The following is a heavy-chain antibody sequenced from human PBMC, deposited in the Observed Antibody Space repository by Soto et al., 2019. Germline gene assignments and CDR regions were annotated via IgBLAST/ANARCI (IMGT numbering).Heavy chain of an antibody. CDR3: ARDLGVYSGYDHDAFDI. D-gene: IGHD5-12*01. J-gene: IGHJ3*02. CDR1: GFTFSSYS. Sequence: GGSLRLSCAASGFTFSSYSMNWVRQAPGKGLEWVSYISSSSSTIYYADSVEGRFTISRDNAKNSLYMQMNSLRAEDTAVYYCARDLGVYSGYDHDAFDIWGQGTMVTVSS. CDR2: ISSSSSTI. V-gene: IGHV3-48*01.